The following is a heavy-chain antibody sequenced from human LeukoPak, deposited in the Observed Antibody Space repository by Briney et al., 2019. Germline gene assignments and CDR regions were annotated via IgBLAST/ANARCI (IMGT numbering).Heavy chain of an antibody. CDR3: GSPEITGPLVRPA. Sequence: GESLTLSCAASGFNFSTYWMHWVRQAPGKGLVWVSRVDYDGINTYHADSVKGRFTISRDNAKNTMYLQMTSLRVEDTAVYYCGSPEITGPLVRPAWGQGTLVTVFS. J-gene: IGHJ4*02. CDR1: GFNFSTYW. D-gene: IGHD1-14*01. V-gene: IGHV3-74*01. CDR2: VDYDGINT.